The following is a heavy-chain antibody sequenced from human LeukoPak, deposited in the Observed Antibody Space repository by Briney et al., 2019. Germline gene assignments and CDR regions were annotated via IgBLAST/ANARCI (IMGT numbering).Heavy chain of an antibody. D-gene: IGHD7-27*01. Sequence: PSQTLSLTCAVSGGSISSGGYSWSWIRQPPGKGLEWIGYIYHSGSTYYNPSLKSRVTISVDRSKNQFSLKLSSVTAADTAVYYCARGELGCNWFDPWGQGTLVTVSS. CDR1: GGSISSGGYS. J-gene: IGHJ5*02. CDR3: ARGELGCNWFDP. V-gene: IGHV4-30-2*01. CDR2: IYHSGST.